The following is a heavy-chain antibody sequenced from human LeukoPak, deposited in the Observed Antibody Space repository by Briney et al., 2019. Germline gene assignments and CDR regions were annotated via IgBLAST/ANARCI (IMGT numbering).Heavy chain of an antibody. V-gene: IGHV3-23*01. J-gene: IGHJ4*02. CDR2: ISGSGGST. D-gene: IGHD3-16*01. CDR1: GFTFSSYG. CDR3: ARDVIYDSEIYSYGDS. Sequence: HPGGSLRLSCAASGFTFSSYGMSWVRQAPGKGLEWVSAISGSGGSTYYADSVKGRFSISRDNSKNTVDLQMNSLRAEDTAVYYCARDVIYDSEIYSYGDSWGQGTLVTVSS.